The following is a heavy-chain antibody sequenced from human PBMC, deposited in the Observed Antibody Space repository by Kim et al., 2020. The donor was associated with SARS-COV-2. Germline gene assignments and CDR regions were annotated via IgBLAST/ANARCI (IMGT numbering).Heavy chain of an antibody. V-gene: IGHV3-15*01. CDR2: IKSKTDGGTT. D-gene: IGHD5-18*01. CDR1: GFTFSNAW. J-gene: IGHJ4*02. Sequence: GGSLRLSCAASGFTFSNAWMSWVRQAPGKGLEWVGRIKSKTDGGTTDYAAPVKGRFTISRDDSKNTLYLQMNSLKTEDTAVYYCTTTMWGTAMAKVYDYWGQGTLVTVSS. CDR3: TTTMWGTAMAKVYDY.